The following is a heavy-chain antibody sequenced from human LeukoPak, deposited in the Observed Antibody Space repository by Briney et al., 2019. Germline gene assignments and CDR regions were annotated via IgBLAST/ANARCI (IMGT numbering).Heavy chain of an antibody. CDR3: AKSAYDSSGGDYYYYYMDV. D-gene: IGHD3-22*01. CDR1: GFTFSSYA. V-gene: IGHV3-30-3*02. Sequence: GGSLRLSCAASGFTFSSYAMHWVRQAPGKGLEWVVVISYDGSNKYYADSVKGRFTISRDNSKNTLYLQMNSLRAEDTAVYYCAKSAYDSSGGDYYYYYMDVWGKGTTVTVSS. CDR2: ISYDGSNK. J-gene: IGHJ6*03.